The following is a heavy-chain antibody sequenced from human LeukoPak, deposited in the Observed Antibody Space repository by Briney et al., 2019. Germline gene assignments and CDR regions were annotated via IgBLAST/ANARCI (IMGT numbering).Heavy chain of an antibody. D-gene: IGHD5-12*01. CDR1: GFSFSSYS. J-gene: IGHJ4*02. Sequence: GGSLRLSCAASGFSFSSYSIHWVRQAPGKGLEGVAVISSDGNSKNFALSVKGRFAISRDNCKNTLFLQMNNLRSEDTALYYCVSPTADYPFLYYFDSWGQGTLVTVSS. V-gene: IGHV3-30*09. CDR3: VSPTADYPFLYYFDS. CDR2: ISSDGNSK.